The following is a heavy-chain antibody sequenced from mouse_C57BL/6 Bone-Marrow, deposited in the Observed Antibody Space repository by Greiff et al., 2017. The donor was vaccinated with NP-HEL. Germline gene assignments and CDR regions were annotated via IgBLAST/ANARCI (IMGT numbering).Heavy chain of an antibody. CDR2: ISSGSSTI. D-gene: IGHD1-1*01. V-gene: IGHV5-17*01. CDR1: GFTFSDYG. CDR3: ARRVYYYGSHYFDY. J-gene: IGHJ2*01. Sequence: EVQLVESGGGLVKPGGSLKLSCAASGFTFSDYGMHWVRQAPEKGLEWVAYISSGSSTIYYADTVKGRFTISRDNAKNTLFLQMTSLRSEDTAMYYCARRVYYYGSHYFDYWGQGTTLTVSS.